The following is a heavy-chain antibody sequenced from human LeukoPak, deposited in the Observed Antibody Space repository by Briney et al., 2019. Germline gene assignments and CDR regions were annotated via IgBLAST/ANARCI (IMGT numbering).Heavy chain of an antibody. CDR3: ARDRDGFGKGFDS. J-gene: IGHJ4*02. CDR1: GGSFSGYY. D-gene: IGHD5-24*01. CDR2: INQSGST. Sequence: SETLSLTCAVYGGSFSGYYWSWIRQPPGKGLEWIGEINQSGSTNYNPSLKSRLTISVDKSKNQFSLKLSSVTAADTAVYFCARDRDGFGKGFDSWGQGTLVTVSS. V-gene: IGHV4-34*01.